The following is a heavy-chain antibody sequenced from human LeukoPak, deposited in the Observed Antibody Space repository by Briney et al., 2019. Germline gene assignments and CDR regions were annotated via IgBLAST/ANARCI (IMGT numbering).Heavy chain of an antibody. CDR3: ARSGGPLNWFDP. Sequence: ETPSLTCAVYGGSFSGYYWSWIRQPPGKGLEWIGEINHSGSTNYNPSLKSRVTISVDTSKNQFSLKLSSVTAADTAVYYCARSGGPLNWFDPWGQGTLVTVSS. CDR2: INHSGST. J-gene: IGHJ5*02. CDR1: GGSFSGYY. V-gene: IGHV4-34*01.